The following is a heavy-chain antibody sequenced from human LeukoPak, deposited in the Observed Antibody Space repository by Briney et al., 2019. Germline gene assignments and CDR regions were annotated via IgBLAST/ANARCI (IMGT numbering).Heavy chain of an antibody. CDR2: IYTSGST. CDR1: GGSISSGSYY. Sequence: SETLSLTCTVSGGSISSGSYYWSWIRQPAGKGLEWIGRIYTSGSTNYNPSLKSRVTISVDTSKNQFSLKLSSVTAADTAVYYCARSGISRGYYYYMDVWGKGTTVTVSS. J-gene: IGHJ6*03. CDR3: ARSGISRGYYYYMDV. D-gene: IGHD1-14*01. V-gene: IGHV4-61*02.